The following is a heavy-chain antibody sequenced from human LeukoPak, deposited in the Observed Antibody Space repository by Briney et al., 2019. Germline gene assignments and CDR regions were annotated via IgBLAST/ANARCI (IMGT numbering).Heavy chain of an antibody. CDR3: VRGGGTYPDC. CDR1: GFTFSSYA. CDR2: ISYDGSNK. V-gene: IGHV3-30-3*01. J-gene: IGHJ4*02. Sequence: GGSLRLSCAASGFTFSSYAMHWVRQAPGKGLEWVAVISYDGSNKYYADSVKGRFTISRDNSKNTLYLQMNSLRAEDTAVYYCVRGGGTYPDCWGQGILATVSS. D-gene: IGHD1-26*01.